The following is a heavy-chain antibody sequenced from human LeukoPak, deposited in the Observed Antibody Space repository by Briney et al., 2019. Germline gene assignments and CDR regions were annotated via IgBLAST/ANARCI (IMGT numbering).Heavy chain of an antibody. J-gene: IGHJ4*02. CDR2: ISYDGSNK. V-gene: IGHV3-30-3*01. Sequence: HPGGSLRLSCAASGFTFSSYAMHWVRQAPGKGLEWVAVISYDGSNKYYADSVKGRFTISRDNSKNTLYLQMNSLRAEDTAVYYCARDRPYYYDSSGYPSTYDYWGQGTLVTVSS. D-gene: IGHD3-22*01. CDR3: ARDRPYYYDSSGYPSTYDY. CDR1: GFTFSSYA.